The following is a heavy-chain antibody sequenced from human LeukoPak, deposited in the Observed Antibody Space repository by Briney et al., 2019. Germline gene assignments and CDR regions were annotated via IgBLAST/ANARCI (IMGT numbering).Heavy chain of an antibody. J-gene: IGHJ3*02. Sequence: TSETLSLTCTISGGSISSYYWSWIRQPPGKGLEWIGYIYYSGSTNYNPSLKSRVTISVDTSKNQSSLKLSSVTAAHTAVYYCAVYYYDRRLAFGIWGQGTMVTVSS. D-gene: IGHD3-22*01. CDR3: AVYYYDRRLAFGI. CDR2: IYYSGST. V-gene: IGHV4-59*08. CDR1: GGSISSYY.